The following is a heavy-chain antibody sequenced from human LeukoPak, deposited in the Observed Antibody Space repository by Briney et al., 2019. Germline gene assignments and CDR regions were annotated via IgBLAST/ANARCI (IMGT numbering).Heavy chain of an antibody. D-gene: IGHD6-19*01. CDR3: ARGRGSGHKENWFDP. CDR2: FDPEDGET. V-gene: IGHV1-24*01. J-gene: IGHJ5*02. CDR1: GYTLTELS. Sequence: ASVKVSCKVSGYTLTELSMHWVRQAPGKGLEWMGGFDPEDGETIYAQKFQGRVTMTEDTSTDTAYMELSSLRSEDAAVYYCARGRGSGHKENWFDPWGQGTLVTVSS.